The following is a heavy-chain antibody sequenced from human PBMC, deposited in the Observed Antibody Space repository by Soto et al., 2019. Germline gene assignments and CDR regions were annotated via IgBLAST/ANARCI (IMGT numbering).Heavy chain of an antibody. CDR1: GFSLSTSGVG. CDR3: AHRITMVRGVIPAFDY. D-gene: IGHD3-10*01. J-gene: IGHJ4*02. V-gene: IGHV2-5*02. Sequence: SGPTLVKPTQTLTLTCTFSGFSLSTSGVGVGWIRQPPGKALEWLALIYWDDDKRYSPSLKSRLTITKDTSKNQVVLTMTNMDPVDTATYYCAHRITMVRGVIPAFDYWGQGTLVTVSS. CDR2: IYWDDDK.